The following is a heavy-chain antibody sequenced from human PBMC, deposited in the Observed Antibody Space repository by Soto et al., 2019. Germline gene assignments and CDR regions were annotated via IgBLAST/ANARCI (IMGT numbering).Heavy chain of an antibody. CDR2: IYPGDSDT. J-gene: IGHJ6*02. D-gene: IGHD2-2*01. CDR3: ARSRGYCSSTSCTYYYYGMDV. V-gene: IGHV5-51*01. Sequence: GESLKISCKGSGYSFTSYWIGWVRQMPGKGLEWMGIIYPGDSDTRYSPSFHGQVTISADKSISTAYLQWSSLQASDTAMYYCARSRGYCSSTSCTYYYYGMDVWGQGPTVTVSS. CDR1: GYSFTSYW.